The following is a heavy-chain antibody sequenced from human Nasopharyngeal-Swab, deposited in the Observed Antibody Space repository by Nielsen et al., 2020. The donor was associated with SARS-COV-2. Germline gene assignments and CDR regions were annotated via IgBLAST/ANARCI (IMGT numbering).Heavy chain of an antibody. CDR1: GYTFTSYG. J-gene: IGHJ4*02. V-gene: IGHV1-18*01. CDR2: ISAYNGNT. D-gene: IGHD3-22*01. Sequence: ASVKVSCKASGYTFTSYGISWVRQAPGQGLERMGWISAYNGNTNYAQKLQGRVTMTTDTSTSTAYMELRSLRSDDTAVYYCAREFSPYDSSGYSDYWGQGTLVTVSS. CDR3: AREFSPYDSSGYSDY.